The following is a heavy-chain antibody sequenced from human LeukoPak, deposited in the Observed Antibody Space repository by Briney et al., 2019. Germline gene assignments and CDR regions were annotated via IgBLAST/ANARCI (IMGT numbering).Heavy chain of an antibody. V-gene: IGHV4-59*01. CDR2: TYCSGST. CDR1: GGSISSYY. D-gene: IGHD1-20*01. J-gene: IGHJ4*02. Sequence: PSETLSLTCTVSGGSISSYYWSWIRQPPGKGLEWIGYTYCSGSTNYNPSLKSRVTISVDTSKNQFSLKLSSVTAADTAVYYCARDRDGITGTTYFDYWGQGTLVTVSS. CDR3: ARDRDGITGTTYFDY.